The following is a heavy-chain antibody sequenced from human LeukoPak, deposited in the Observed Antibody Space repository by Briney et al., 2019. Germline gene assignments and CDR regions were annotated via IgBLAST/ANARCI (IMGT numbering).Heavy chain of an antibody. CDR1: GFTFSSYG. J-gene: IGHJ3*02. Sequence: PGGSLRLSCAASGFTFSSYGMQWVRQAPGKGLEWVAFIHYDGSNKYYANSVKGRFTISRDNSKNTLYLHMNSLRAEDTAVYYCARDSEYSSSFAFDIWGQGTMVTVSS. D-gene: IGHD6-13*01. CDR2: IHYDGSNK. CDR3: ARDSEYSSSFAFDI. V-gene: IGHV3-30*02.